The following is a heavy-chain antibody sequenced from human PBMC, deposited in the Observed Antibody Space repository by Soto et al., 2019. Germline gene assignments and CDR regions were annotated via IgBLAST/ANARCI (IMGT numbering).Heavy chain of an antibody. D-gene: IGHD1-26*01. J-gene: IGHJ4*02. CDR2: VNPNSGET. Sequence: ASVKVSCKASGYTLSDYYMHWLRQAPGQWFEWMGWVNPNSGETDFAQKFQGRITITRDTSISTAYMELYSLTPDDTAVYYCARCVARGYPPGAVDYWGQGTLVTVSS. V-gene: IGHV1-2*02. CDR3: ARCVARGYPPGAVDY. CDR1: GYTLSDYY.